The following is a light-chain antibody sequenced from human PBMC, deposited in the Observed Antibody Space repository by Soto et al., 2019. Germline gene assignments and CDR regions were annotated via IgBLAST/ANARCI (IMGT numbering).Light chain of an antibody. CDR1: NIGSKS. V-gene: IGLV3-21*02. CDR2: DDS. CDR3: QVWDGSSDHEEWV. Sequence: SYELTQPPSLSLAPGQTATITCGGNNIGSKSVHWYQHKPGQAPVLVVYDDSDRPSGIPERFSGSNSGNTAALTISRVEAGDEADYYCQVWDGSSDHEEWVFGRGTKLTVL. J-gene: IGLJ3*02.